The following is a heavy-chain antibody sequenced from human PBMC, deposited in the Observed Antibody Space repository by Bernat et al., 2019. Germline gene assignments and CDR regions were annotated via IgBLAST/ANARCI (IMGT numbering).Heavy chain of an antibody. Sequence: QVQLVESGGGVVQPGRSLRLSCAASGFTFSSYGMHWVRQAPGKGLEWVAVISYDGSNKYYADSVKGQFTISRDNSKNTLYLQMNSLRAEDTAVYYCAKDQGGYGMDVWGQGTTVTVSS. V-gene: IGHV3-30*18. D-gene: IGHD2-15*01. CDR3: AKDQGGYGMDV. CDR2: ISYDGSNK. J-gene: IGHJ6*02. CDR1: GFTFSSYG.